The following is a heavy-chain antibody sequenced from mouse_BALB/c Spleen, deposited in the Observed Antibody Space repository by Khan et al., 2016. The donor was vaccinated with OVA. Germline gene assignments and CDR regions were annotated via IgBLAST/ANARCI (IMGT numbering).Heavy chain of an antibody. CDR3: ARENYCGSSHYGMDY. CDR2: ISPGSGTP. V-gene: IGHV1S41*01. Sequence: DLVKPGASVKLSCKASGYTFTSYWINWIKQRPGQGLEWIGRISPGSGTPYYNEMFKGKATLTVDTSSSTAYIQLSSLSSEDSAVYVCARENYCGSSHYGMDYWGQGTSVTVSS. CDR1: GYTFTSYW. J-gene: IGHJ4*01. D-gene: IGHD1-1*01.